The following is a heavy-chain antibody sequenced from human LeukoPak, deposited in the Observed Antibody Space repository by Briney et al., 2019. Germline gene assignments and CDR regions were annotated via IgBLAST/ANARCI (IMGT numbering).Heavy chain of an antibody. D-gene: IGHD1-26*01. CDR2: ISGSGGST. Sequence: GGSLRLSCAASGFTFSSYAMSWVRQAPGKGLEWVSAISGSGGSTYYADSVRGRFTISRDNSKNTLYLQMNSLRAEDTAVYYCAKDISIVGAAFDYWGQGTLVTVSS. V-gene: IGHV3-23*01. CDR1: GFTFSSYA. CDR3: AKDISIVGAAFDY. J-gene: IGHJ4*02.